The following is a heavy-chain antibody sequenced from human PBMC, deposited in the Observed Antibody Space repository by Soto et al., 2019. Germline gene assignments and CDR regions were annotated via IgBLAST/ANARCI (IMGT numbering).Heavy chain of an antibody. V-gene: IGHV4-39*01. CDR3: MSGSGWKYLDV. CDR1: GVSIISSSYY. J-gene: IGHJ6*03. CDR2: IYYSGST. Sequence: PSETLSLTCTVSGVSIISSSYYWGLIRQAPGKGLEWIGSIYYSGSTYYNPSLKSRVTISVDTSKNQFSLKLSSVTAADTAVYYGMSGSGWKYLDVCG. D-gene: IGHD3-22*01.